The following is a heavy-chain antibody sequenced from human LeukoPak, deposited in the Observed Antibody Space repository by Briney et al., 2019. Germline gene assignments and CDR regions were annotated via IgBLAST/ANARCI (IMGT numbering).Heavy chain of an antibody. Sequence: ASVKVSCKASGYTFTSSGISWVRQAPGQGLEWMGWISAYNGNTDYAQKLQGRVTMTIDTSTSTAYMELRSLRSDDTAVYYCARQRVSAYYFDYWGQGTLVTVSS. CDR3: ARQRVSAYYFDY. V-gene: IGHV1-18*01. CDR1: GYTFTSSG. D-gene: IGHD1-1*01. J-gene: IGHJ4*02. CDR2: ISAYNGNT.